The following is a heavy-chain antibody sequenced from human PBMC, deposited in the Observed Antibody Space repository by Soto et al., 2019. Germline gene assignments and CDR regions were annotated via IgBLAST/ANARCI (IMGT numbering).Heavy chain of an antibody. CDR1: GFSLSTSGVG. D-gene: IGHD6-13*01. Sequence: QITLKESGPTLVKPTQTLTLTCTFSGFSLSTSGVGVGWIRQPPGKALEWLALIYWDDDKRYSPSLKSRLTITKDTSKNQVVLTMTNMDPVDTPTYYCAKGSSSSDAFDIWGQGTMVTVSS. J-gene: IGHJ3*02. V-gene: IGHV2-5*02. CDR2: IYWDDDK. CDR3: AKGSSSSDAFDI.